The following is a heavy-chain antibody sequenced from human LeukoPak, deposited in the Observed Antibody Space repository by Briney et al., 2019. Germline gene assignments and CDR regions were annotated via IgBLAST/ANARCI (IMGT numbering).Heavy chain of an antibody. CDR2: IYYSGST. J-gene: IGHJ4*02. V-gene: IGHV4-61*05. D-gene: IGHD6-19*01. Sequence: SETLSLTCTVSGGSISSSSYYWGWIRQPPGKGLEWIGYIYYSGSTNYNPSLKSRVTISVDTSKNQFSLKLSSVTAADTAVYYCARRGTYSGWFDYWGQGTLVTVSS. CDR3: ARRGTYSGWFDY. CDR1: GGSISSSSYY.